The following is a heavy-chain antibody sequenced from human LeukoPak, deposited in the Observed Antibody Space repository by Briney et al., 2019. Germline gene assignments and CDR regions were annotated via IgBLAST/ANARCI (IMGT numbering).Heavy chain of an antibody. J-gene: IGHJ4*02. CDR2: TYYRSKWYN. D-gene: IGHD2-15*01. CDR1: GDSVSSNSAA. V-gene: IGHV6-1*01. Sequence: SQTLSLTCAISGDSVSSNSAAWSWIRQSPSRGLEWLGRTYYRSKWYNDYAVSVKSRVTINPDTSGNQFSLQLNPVTPEDTAVYFCAREGDSGGHNYWGQGTLVTVSS. CDR3: AREGDSGGHNY.